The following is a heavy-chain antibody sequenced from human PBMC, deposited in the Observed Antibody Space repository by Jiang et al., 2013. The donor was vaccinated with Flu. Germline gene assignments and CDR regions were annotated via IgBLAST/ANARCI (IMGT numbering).Heavy chain of an antibody. CDR3: ARYSDAAGVFRALESYYFDY. D-gene: IGHD6-13*01. CDR1: GGSISSYY. J-gene: IGHJ4*02. V-gene: IGHV4-59*01. CDR2: IYYSGST. Sequence: GLVKPSETLSLTCTVSGGSISSYYWSWIRQPPGKGLEWIGYIYYSGSTNYNPSLKGRVTISVDTSKNQFSLKLSSVTAADTAVYYCARYSDAAGVFRALESYYFDYWGQGTLVTVSS.